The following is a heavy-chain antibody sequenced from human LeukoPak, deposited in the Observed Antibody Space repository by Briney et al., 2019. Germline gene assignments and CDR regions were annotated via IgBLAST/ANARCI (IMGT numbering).Heavy chain of an antibody. V-gene: IGHV6-1*01. CDR1: GDSVSSNSAA. J-gene: IGHJ4*02. D-gene: IGHD6-19*01. CDR3: ARASPRLRSSGYYFDY. CDR2: TYYRSKWYN. Sequence: PSQTLSLTCAISGDSVSSNSAAWHWIRQSPSRGLEWLGRTYYRSKWYNDYAVSVKSRITINPDTSKNQFSLQLNSVTPEDTAVYYCARASPRLRSSGYYFDYWGQGTLVTVSS.